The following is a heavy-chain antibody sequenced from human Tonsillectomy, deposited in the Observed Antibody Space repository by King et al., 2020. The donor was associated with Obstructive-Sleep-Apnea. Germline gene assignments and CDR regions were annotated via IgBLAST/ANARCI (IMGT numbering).Heavy chain of an antibody. CDR3: ARDRRYFDY. V-gene: IGHV3-30-3*01. J-gene: IGHJ4*02. Sequence: VQLVESRGGVVQPGRSLRLSCAASGFIFSSYAIHWVRQAPGKGLEWVAVISYDGSNKYYADSVKGRFTSSRNNSKNTLYLQMNSLKPEDTAVYYCARDRRYFDYWGQGTLVTVSS. CDR2: ISYDGSNK. CDR1: GFIFSSYA.